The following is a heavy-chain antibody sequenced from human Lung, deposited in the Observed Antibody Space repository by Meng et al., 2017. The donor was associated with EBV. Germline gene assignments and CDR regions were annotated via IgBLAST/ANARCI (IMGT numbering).Heavy chain of an antibody. J-gene: IGHJ4*02. CDR3: ARDPSNTSGRYAYFDY. D-gene: IGHD6-19*01. V-gene: IGHV1-18*01. Sequence: QAQLVQSGGEVKKPGVSVKGSCKASGYTFTNYGITWVRQAPGQGLEWMGWISAYNGNTNYAQTLQGRLTMTTDTSTSTAYMELRSLRSDDTAVYYCARDPSNTSGRYAYFDYWGQGTLVTVAS. CDR1: GYTFTNYG. CDR2: ISAYNGNT.